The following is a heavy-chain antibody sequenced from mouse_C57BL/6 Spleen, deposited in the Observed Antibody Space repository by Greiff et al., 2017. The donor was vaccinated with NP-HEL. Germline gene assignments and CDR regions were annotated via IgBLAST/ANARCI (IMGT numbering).Heavy chain of an antibody. CDR1: GFTFSSYG. D-gene: IGHD1-1*01. J-gene: IGHJ1*03. Sequence: EVQGVESGGDLVKPGGSLKLSCAASGFTFSSYGMSWVRQTPDKRLEWVATISSGGSYTYYPDSVKGRFTISRDNAKNTLYLQMSSLKSEDTAMYYCARLYGSSPYWYFDVWGTGTTVTVSS. V-gene: IGHV5-6*01. CDR2: ISSGGSYT. CDR3: ARLYGSSPYWYFDV.